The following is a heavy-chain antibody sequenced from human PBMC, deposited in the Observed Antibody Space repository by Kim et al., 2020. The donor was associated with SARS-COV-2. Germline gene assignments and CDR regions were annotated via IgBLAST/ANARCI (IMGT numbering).Heavy chain of an antibody. Sequence: GGSLRLSCAASGFTFSSYAMHWVRQAPGKGLEWVAVISYDGSNKYYADSVKGRFTISRDNSKNTLYLQMNSLRAEDTAVYYCARGWWGSSWYPLAFAIWGQGTMVTVSS. V-gene: IGHV3-30*04. D-gene: IGHD6-13*01. CDR3: ARGWWGSSWYPLAFAI. CDR2: ISYDGSNK. CDR1: GFTFSSYA. J-gene: IGHJ3*02.